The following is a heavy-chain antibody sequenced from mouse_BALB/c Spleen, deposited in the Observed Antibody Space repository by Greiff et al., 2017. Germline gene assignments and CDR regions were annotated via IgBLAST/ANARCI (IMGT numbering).Heavy chain of an antibody. CDR2: ISYDGSN. D-gene: IGHD1-2*01. Sequence: EVQVVESGPGLVKPSQSLSLTCSVTGYSITSGYYWNWIRQFPGNKLEWMGYISYDGSNNYNPSLKNRISITRDTSKNQFFLKLNSVTTEDTATYYCARDYGYTFAYWGQGTLVTVSA. V-gene: IGHV3-6*02. CDR3: ARDYGYTFAY. CDR1: GYSITSGYY. J-gene: IGHJ3*01.